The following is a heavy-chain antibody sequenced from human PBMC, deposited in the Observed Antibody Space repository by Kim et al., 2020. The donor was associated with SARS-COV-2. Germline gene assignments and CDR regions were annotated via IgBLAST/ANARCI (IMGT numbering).Heavy chain of an antibody. CDR2: ISYDGSNK. J-gene: IGHJ6*01. CDR1: GFTFSSYA. D-gene: IGHD3-3*01. V-gene: IGHV3-30*04. CDR3: ARGRITIFGVVINYYYG. Sequence: GGSLRLSCAASGFTFSSYAMHWVRQAPGKGLEWVAVISYDGSNKYYADSVKGRFTISRDNSKNTLYLQMNSLRAEDTAVYYCARGRITIFGVVINYYYG.